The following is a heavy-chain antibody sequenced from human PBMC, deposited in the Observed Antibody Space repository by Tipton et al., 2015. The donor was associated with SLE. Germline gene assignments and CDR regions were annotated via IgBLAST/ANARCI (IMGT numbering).Heavy chain of an antibody. D-gene: IGHD2-21*01. CDR2: IYTSGST. Sequence: LRLSCTVSGGSISSGNYFWTWIRQPAGKGLEWIGRIYTSGSTNYDPSLKSRVTMSLDTSENQFSLKLTSVTAADTAVYYCARQGSDWVWYFDLWGRGTLVTVSS. CDR1: GGSISSGNYF. J-gene: IGHJ2*01. CDR3: ARQGSDWVWYFDL. V-gene: IGHV4-61*02.